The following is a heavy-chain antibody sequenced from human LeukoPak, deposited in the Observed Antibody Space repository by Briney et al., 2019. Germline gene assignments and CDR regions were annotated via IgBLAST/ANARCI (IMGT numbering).Heavy chain of an antibody. CDR1: VFTFSSYV. V-gene: IGHV3-30*18. Sequence: GRCLRLSCAPSVFTFSSYVMYWVRHAPGEGLEWVAVISYVGSNKYYADSVKGRFTISRDNSKNTLYLQMNSLRAEDTAVYYCAKDMGGGSRTYYDFWSFYYYGMDVWGQGITVTVSS. CDR2: ISYVGSNK. CDR3: AKDMGGGSRTYYDFWSFYYYGMDV. D-gene: IGHD3-3*01. J-gene: IGHJ6*02.